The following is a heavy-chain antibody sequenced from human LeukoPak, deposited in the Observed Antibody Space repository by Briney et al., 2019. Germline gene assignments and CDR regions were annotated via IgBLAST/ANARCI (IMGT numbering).Heavy chain of an antibody. CDR2: IRYDGSNK. V-gene: IGHV3-30*02. CDR3: AKVLDYGGNSGTFDY. D-gene: IGHD4-23*01. CDR1: GFTFSSYG. J-gene: IGHJ4*02. Sequence: PGGSLRLSCAASGFTFSSYGMHWVRQAPGKGLEWVAFIRYDGSNKYYADSVKGRFTISRDNSKNTLYLQMNSLRAEDTAVYYCAKVLDYGGNSGTFDYWGQGTLVTVSS.